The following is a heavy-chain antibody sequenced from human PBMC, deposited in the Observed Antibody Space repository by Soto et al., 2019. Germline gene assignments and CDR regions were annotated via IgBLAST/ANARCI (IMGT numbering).Heavy chain of an antibody. J-gene: IGHJ4*02. D-gene: IGHD2-15*01. V-gene: IGHV3-21*01. CDR1: GFTFSTYS. CDR3: AREGGYCNGGGCRYFDY. CDR2: INTASYI. Sequence: EVLLVGSGGGLVQPGGSLRLSCAASGFTFSTYSMNWVRQAPGKGLEWVSSINTASYIYYADSVKGRFTISRDDAKNSLYLQMNSLRDEDTAVYYCAREGGYCNGGGCRYFDYWGQGTLVTVSS.